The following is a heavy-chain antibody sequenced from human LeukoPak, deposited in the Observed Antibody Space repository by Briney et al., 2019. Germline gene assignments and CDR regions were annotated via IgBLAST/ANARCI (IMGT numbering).Heavy chain of an antibody. V-gene: IGHV4-59*08. CDR1: GGSISSYY. CDR2: IYYSGST. J-gene: IGHJ2*01. Sequence: PSETLSLTCTVSGGSISSYYWSWIRQPPGKGLEWIGYIYYSGSTKYNPSLKSRVTMSVDTSKNQFSLKLSSVTAADTAVYYCARHKGTTVTTYWYFDLWGRGTLVTVSS. CDR3: ARHKGTTVTTYWYFDL. D-gene: IGHD4-17*01.